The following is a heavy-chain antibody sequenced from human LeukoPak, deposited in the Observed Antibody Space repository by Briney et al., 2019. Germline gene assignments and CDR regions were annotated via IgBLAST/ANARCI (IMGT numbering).Heavy chain of an antibody. D-gene: IGHD2-15*01. V-gene: IGHV4-59*08. J-gene: IGHJ3*02. CDR2: IYYSGST. Sequence: SETLSLTCTVSGGSINGYYWSWIRQPPGKGLEWIGYIYYSGSTNYNPSLKSRVTISVDTSNNKFSLKLTSLTAADTAVYYCVRHLSAGRPAFDIWGQGTMVTVSS. CDR3: VRHLSAGRPAFDI. CDR1: GGSINGYY.